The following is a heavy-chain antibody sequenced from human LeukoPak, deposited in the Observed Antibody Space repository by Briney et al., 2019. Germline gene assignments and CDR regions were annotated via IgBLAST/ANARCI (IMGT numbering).Heavy chain of an antibody. V-gene: IGHV4-34*01. D-gene: IGHD3-10*01. CDR2: INHSGST. J-gene: IGHJ6*03. Sequence: GSLRLSCGVSGFTVSSYWMSWIRQPPGKGLEWIGEINHSGSTNYNPSLKSRATISVDTSKNQFSLKLSSVTAADTAVYYCARQWRVRGVIQANYMDVWGKGTTVTISS. CDR1: GFTVSSYW. CDR3: ARQWRVRGVIQANYMDV.